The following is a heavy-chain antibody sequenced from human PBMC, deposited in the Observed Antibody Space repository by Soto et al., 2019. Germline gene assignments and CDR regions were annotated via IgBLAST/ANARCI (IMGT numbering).Heavy chain of an antibody. CDR3: ARGTGVGYYYGMDV. Sequence: SETLSLTCAVYGGSFSGYYWSWIRQPPGKGLEWIGEINHSGSTNYNPSLKSRVTISVDTSKNQFSLKLSSVTAADTAVYYCARGTGVGYYYGMDVWGQGTTVTV. J-gene: IGHJ6*02. CDR2: INHSGST. D-gene: IGHD2-8*01. V-gene: IGHV4-34*01. CDR1: GGSFSGYY.